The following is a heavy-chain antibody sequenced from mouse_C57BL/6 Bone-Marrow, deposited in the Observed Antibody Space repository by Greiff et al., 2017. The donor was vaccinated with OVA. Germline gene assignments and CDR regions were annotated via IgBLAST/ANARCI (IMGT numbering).Heavy chain of an antibody. D-gene: IGHD1-1*01. CDR2: ISYSGST. CDR3: ARSSSTVVARYYAMDY. J-gene: IGHJ4*01. Sequence: EVQLQESGPGLAKPSQTLSLTCSVTGYSITSDYWNWIRKFPGNKLEYMGYISYSGSTYYNPSLKSRISITRDTSKNQYYLQLNSETTEDTATYYCARSSSTVVARYYAMDYWGQGTSVTGSS. V-gene: IGHV3-8*01. CDR1: GYSITSDY.